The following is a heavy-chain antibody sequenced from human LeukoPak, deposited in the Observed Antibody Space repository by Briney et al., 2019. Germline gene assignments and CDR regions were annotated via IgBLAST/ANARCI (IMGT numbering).Heavy chain of an antibody. J-gene: IGHJ3*02. V-gene: IGHV3-23*01. Sequence: PGGSLRLSCAASGFTLSSYAMSWVRQGPGKGLEWVSVITGSGGNTFYADSVKGRFTISRDNSKNTLYLQMNSLRVEDTAVYYCARGLFLSGYLDAFDIWGQGTVVTVSS. CDR3: ARGLFLSGYLDAFDI. D-gene: IGHD3-22*01. CDR1: GFTLSSYA. CDR2: ITGSGGNT.